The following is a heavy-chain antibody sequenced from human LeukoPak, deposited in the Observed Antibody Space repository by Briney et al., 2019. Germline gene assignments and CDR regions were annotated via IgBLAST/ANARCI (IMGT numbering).Heavy chain of an antibody. V-gene: IGHV4-39*01. CDR2: IYYSGSA. CDR1: GGSISSSTYY. Sequence: PSETLSLTCTVSGGSISSSTYYWGWIRQSPGKGLEWIGSIYYSGSAYYNPSLKSRVTISVDTSKNQFSLKLTSVTAADTAVYYCARRAGGYENYWGQGTLVTVSS. J-gene: IGHJ4*02. CDR3: ARRAGGYENY. D-gene: IGHD5-12*01.